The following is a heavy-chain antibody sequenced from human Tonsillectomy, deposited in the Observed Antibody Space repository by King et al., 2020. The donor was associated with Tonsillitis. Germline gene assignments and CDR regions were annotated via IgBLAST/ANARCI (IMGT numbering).Heavy chain of an antibody. CDR3: ARSMTPRGAFDV. CDR1: GFTFSSYW. J-gene: IGHJ3*01. V-gene: IGHV3-74*01. D-gene: IGHD3-10*01. Sequence: VQLVESGGGLVQPGGSLRLSCAASGFTFSSYWMHWVRQAPGKGLVWVSRINNDGISTSYAESVKGRFNISRDNAKNMLYLQLNSLRAEDTAVYYCARSMTPRGAFDVWGQGTMVTVSS. CDR2: INNDGIST.